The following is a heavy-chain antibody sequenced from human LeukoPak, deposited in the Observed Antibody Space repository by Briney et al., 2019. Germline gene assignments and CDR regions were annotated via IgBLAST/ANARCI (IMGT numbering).Heavy chain of an antibody. J-gene: IGHJ4*02. CDR1: GFTFSSYA. V-gene: IGHV3-23*01. CDR2: ISGSGGST. Sequence: GGSLRLSCAASGFTFSSYAMSWVRQAPGKGLEWVSAISGSGGSTYYADSVKGRFTISRDNSKNTLYLQMNSLRAEDTAVYYCAKGDYDILTGYYSVDSMAFDYWGQGTLVTVSS. D-gene: IGHD3-9*01. CDR3: AKGDYDILTGYYSVDSMAFDY.